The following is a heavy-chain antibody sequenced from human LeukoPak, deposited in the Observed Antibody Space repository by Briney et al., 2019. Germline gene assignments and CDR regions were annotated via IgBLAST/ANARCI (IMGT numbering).Heavy chain of an antibody. J-gene: IGHJ4*02. D-gene: IGHD2-15*01. CDR3: AREGIWSLDS. V-gene: IGHV3-66*01. CDR1: GFTVSSNY. Sequence: PGGSLRLSCAASGFTVSSNYMSWVRQAPGKGLEWVSVIYSGGSTYYADSVKGRFTISRDNVKNTLYLQMNSLRAEDTAVYYCAREGIWSLDSWGREPWSPSPQ. CDR2: IYSGGST.